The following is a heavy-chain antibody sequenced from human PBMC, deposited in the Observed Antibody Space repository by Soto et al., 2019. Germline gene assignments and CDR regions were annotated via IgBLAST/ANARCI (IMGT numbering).Heavy chain of an antibody. Sequence: GASVKVSCKSSGGTFSSHSINLVRQAPGQGLEWMGGIIPIFGPANFAKKFQGRVTITADESTTTAYMELSTLTSEDTAVYYCATGSFTSTGGRIGYHYNAMDVWGQGTTVTVSS. V-gene: IGHV1-69*13. CDR1: GGTFSSHS. J-gene: IGHJ6*02. D-gene: IGHD1-1*01. CDR2: IIPIFGPA. CDR3: ATGSFTSTGGRIGYHYNAMDV.